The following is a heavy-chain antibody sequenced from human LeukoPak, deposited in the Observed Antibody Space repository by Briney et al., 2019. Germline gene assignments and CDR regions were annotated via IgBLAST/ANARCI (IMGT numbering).Heavy chain of an antibody. CDR2: ISSSSSYI. Sequence: GGSLRLSCAASGFPFSSYSMNWVRQAPGKGLEWVSSISSSSSYIYYADSVKGRFTISRDNAKNSLYLQMNSLRAEDTAVYYCAREWSIAARVGDYWGQGTLVTVSS. V-gene: IGHV3-21*01. CDR3: AREWSIAARVGDY. D-gene: IGHD6-6*01. J-gene: IGHJ4*02. CDR1: GFPFSSYS.